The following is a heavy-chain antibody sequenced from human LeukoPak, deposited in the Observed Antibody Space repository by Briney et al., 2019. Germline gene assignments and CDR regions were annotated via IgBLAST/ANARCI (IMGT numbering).Heavy chain of an antibody. D-gene: IGHD3-10*01. V-gene: IGHV3-23*01. CDR2: ISGGGGTT. J-gene: IGHJ4*02. CDR1: GFTFSSHA. Sequence: GGSLRLSCAASGFTFSSHAMTWVRQAPGKGLEWVSVISGGGGTTYSADSVEGRFTISRDNSKNTLYLQMNSLRAEDTALYYCAKSDRPGRFGELYFPSDFWGQGTLVTVSS. CDR3: AKSDRPGRFGELYFPSDF.